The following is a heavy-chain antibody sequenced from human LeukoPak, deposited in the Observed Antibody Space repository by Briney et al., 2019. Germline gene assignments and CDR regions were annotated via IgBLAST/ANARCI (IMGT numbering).Heavy chain of an antibody. D-gene: IGHD5-18*01. CDR2: MNPNSGNT. V-gene: IGHV1-8*02. J-gene: IGHJ6*03. Sequence: GAAVKVSCKASGYTFTGYFIHWVRQATGQGLEWMGWMNPNSGNTGYAQKFQGRVTMTRNTSISTAYMELSSLRSEDTAVYYCARGVRIQLWLHYYYYYMDVWGKGTTVTISS. CDR3: ARGVRIQLWLHYYYYYMDV. CDR1: GYTFTGYF.